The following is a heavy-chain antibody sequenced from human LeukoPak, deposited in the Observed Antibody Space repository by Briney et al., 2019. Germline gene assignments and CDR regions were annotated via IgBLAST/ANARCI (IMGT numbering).Heavy chain of an antibody. Sequence: PGGSLRLSCATSGFTFSDYYMSWIRQAPGKGLEWVSYISSSGTTTHYADSVKGRFTISRDNANNSLYLQMNSLRAEDTAVYSCAKRSGSYGPLFDYWGQGTLVTVSS. CDR3: AKRSGSYGPLFDY. D-gene: IGHD5-18*01. CDR1: GFTFSDYY. J-gene: IGHJ4*02. CDR2: ISSSGTTT. V-gene: IGHV3-11*04.